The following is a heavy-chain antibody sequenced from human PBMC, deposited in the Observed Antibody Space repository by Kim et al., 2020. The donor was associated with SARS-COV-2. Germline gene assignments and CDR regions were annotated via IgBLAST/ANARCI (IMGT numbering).Heavy chain of an antibody. D-gene: IGHD6-13*01. CDR3: AKVTVSSTWNYYYYGMDL. V-gene: IGHV3-33*03. CDR2: ILLDGSNN. CDR1: GFTFSLYA. J-gene: IGHJ6*02. Sequence: GGSLRLSCAASGFTFSLYAMHWVRQAPGKGLEWVAVILLDGSNNYYADSVKGRFTISRDDSKRTLYLQMNSLRAEDTAVYYCAKVTVSSTWNYYYYGMDLWGQGTTVTVSS.